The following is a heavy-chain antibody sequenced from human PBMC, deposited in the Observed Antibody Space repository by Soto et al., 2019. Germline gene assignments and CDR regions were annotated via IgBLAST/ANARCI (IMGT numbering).Heavy chain of an antibody. CDR3: ARGEGVGATIDEVRYGMDV. CDR1: GGSISSGDYY. CDR2: IYYSGST. D-gene: IGHD1-26*01. V-gene: IGHV4-30-4*01. J-gene: IGHJ6*02. Sequence: PSETLSLTCTVSGGSISSGDYYWSWIHQPPGKGLEWIGYIYYSGSTYYNPSLKSRVTISVDTSKNQFSLKLSSVTAADTAVYYCARGEGVGATIDEVRYGMDVWGQGTTVTVSS.